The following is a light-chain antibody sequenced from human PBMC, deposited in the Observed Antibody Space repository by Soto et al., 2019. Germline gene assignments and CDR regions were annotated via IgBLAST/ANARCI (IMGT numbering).Light chain of an antibody. Sequence: PGETATLTCSASHSVSSTFLAWXQQXPGXXPXXLIYDADTRATGIPDRFSGSGFGTHFTLTISSLEPEDFAMYYCQQSASSVTFGQGKRLEIK. V-gene: IGKV3-20*01. CDR1: HSVSSTF. CDR3: QQSASSVT. CDR2: DAD. J-gene: IGKJ5*01.